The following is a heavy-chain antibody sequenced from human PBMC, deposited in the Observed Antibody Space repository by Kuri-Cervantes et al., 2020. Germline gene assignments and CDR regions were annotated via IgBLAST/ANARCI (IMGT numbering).Heavy chain of an antibody. Sequence: GGSLRLSCAASGFTFSSYSMNWVRQAPGKGLGWVSSVSSSSSYIYYADSVKGRFTISRDNAKNSLYLQMNSLRAEDTAVYYCARDGRDPESRDWGYGMDVWGQGTTVTVSS. CDR3: ARDGRDPESRDWGYGMDV. CDR1: GFTFSSYS. D-gene: IGHD3-16*01. V-gene: IGHV3-21*01. CDR2: VSSSSSYI. J-gene: IGHJ6*02.